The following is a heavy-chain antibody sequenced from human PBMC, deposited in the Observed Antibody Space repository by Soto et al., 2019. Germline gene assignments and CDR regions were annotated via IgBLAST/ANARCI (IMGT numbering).Heavy chain of an antibody. CDR2: INQDGTEK. D-gene: IGHD2-21*01. Sequence: GGSLRLSCAGSGFIFNNYWLMWVRQSPGKGLEWVASINQDGTEKFYVDSMKARLTISRDNARGSVSLRMNSLSVGDTAVYSCVRGGGGGLFEHWGQGVLVTVSS. CDR1: GFIFNNYW. V-gene: IGHV3-7*01. J-gene: IGHJ4*02. CDR3: VRGGGGGLFEH.